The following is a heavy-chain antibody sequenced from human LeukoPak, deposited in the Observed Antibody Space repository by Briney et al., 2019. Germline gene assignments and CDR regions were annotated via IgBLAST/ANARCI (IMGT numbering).Heavy chain of an antibody. J-gene: IGHJ4*02. CDR2: IYSGGRT. CDR3: ARESGSHYGVTLDY. Sequence: GGSLRLSCAASGFTVSSYYMSWVRQAPGKGLEWVSVIYSGGRTEYADSVKGRFTISRDNSKNTLYLQMNSLRAEDTAVYYCARESGSHYGVTLDYWGQGTLVTVSS. CDR1: GFTVSSYY. D-gene: IGHD1-26*01. V-gene: IGHV3-66*01.